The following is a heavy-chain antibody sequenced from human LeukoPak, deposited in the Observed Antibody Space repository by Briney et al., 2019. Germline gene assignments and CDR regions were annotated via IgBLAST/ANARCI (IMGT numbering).Heavy chain of an antibody. Sequence: GGSLRLSCAASGFTFSSYAMSWVRQAPGKGLEWVSAISGSGGSTYYADSVKGRFTISRDNSKNTLYLQMNSLRAEDTAVYYCAKPGLVVPAAMAPFDYWGQGTLVTVSS. V-gene: IGHV3-23*01. CDR1: GFTFSSYA. CDR2: ISGSGGST. J-gene: IGHJ4*02. CDR3: AKPGLVVPAAMAPFDY. D-gene: IGHD2-2*01.